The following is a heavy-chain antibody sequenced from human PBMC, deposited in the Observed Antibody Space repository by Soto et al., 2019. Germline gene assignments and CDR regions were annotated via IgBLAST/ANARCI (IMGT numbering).Heavy chain of an antibody. D-gene: IGHD6-19*01. CDR2: IYYRGST. J-gene: IGHJ3*02. Sequence: QVQLEESGPGLVKASQTLSLTCTVSGGFISSGGYYWSWIRQPPGKGLEWIGYIYYRGSTHYSPSLMSRVTMSVDTSKNQFSLNLSAVTAADTAVYYCARPRSEPTIAGAGLTTPTAFDIWGQGTMVTVSS. CDR1: GGFISSGGYY. V-gene: IGHV4-31*03. CDR3: ARPRSEPTIAGAGLTTPTAFDI.